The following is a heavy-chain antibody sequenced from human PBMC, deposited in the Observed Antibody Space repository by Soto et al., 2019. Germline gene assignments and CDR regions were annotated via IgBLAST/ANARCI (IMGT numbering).Heavy chain of an antibody. CDR2: ISSSGRHI. D-gene: IGHD3-22*01. Sequence: GGSLRLSCETSGFIFSSYEIHWVRQAPGKGLEWLSYISSSGRHIFYADSVKGRFTISRDNSKNTLYLQMNSLRAEDTAVYYCAKEGGYHRYYFDYWGQGTLVTVSS. CDR3: AKEGGYHRYYFDY. V-gene: IGHV3-48*03. J-gene: IGHJ4*02. CDR1: GFIFSSYE.